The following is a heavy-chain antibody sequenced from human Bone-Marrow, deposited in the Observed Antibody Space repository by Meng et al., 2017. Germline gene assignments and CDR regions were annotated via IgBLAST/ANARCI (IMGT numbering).Heavy chain of an antibody. J-gene: IGHJ4*02. CDR1: GFSLTSGGVG. CDR2: IYGDDEK. V-gene: IGHV2-5*02. Sequence: QITLKESGPTLVKPTQTLTLTCTFSGFSLTSGGVGVAWIRQPPGKALEWLALIYGDDEKRYSPSLQSRLTIIKDTSANQVVLTLTNMDPVDTATYYCAHGPFASGGYGYGYWGQGTLVTVSS. D-gene: IGHD2-21*01. CDR3: AHGPFASGGYGYGY.